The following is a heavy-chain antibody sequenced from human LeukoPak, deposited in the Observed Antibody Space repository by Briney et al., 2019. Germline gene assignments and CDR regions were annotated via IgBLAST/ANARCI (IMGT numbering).Heavy chain of an antibody. V-gene: IGHV3-30*02. Sequence: GGSLRLSCAASGLMFSTSGMHWVRQAPGKGREWVAFIQYDGSEIYYADSLKGRFTISRDNSKNTLYLQMNSLRAEDTAVFYCARESGAAKIGQMLNYWGQGTLVTVSS. CDR2: IQYDGSEI. J-gene: IGHJ4*02. CDR3: ARESGAAKIGQMLNY. CDR1: GLMFSTSG. D-gene: IGHD3-10*02.